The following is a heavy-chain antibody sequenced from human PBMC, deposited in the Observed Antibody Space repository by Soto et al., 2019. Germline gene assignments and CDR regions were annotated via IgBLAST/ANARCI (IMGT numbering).Heavy chain of an antibody. CDR2: IYWDDDK. Sequence: QITLKESGPTLVKPTQTLTLTCTFSGFSLSTSGVGVGWIRQPPGKALEWLALIYWDDDKRYSPSLKSRLTITKDTSKNQVVLTMTNMDPVDTATYYCAHRHYGYSSGWLDYWGQGTLVTVSS. CDR3: AHRHYGYSSGWLDY. D-gene: IGHD6-19*01. J-gene: IGHJ4*02. CDR1: GFSLSTSGVG. V-gene: IGHV2-5*02.